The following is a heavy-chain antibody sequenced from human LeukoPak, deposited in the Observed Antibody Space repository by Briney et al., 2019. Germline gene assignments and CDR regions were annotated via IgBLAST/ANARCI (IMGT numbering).Heavy chain of an antibody. Sequence: GGSLRLSCAASGFTFSSYWMSWVRQAPGKGLEWVANIKQDGSEKYYVDSVKGRFTISRDNAKNSLYLQMNSLRAEDTAVYYCARDQVEMATEYAFDIWGQGTMVTVSS. CDR2: IKQDGSEK. CDR1: GFTFSSYW. CDR3: ARDQVEMATEYAFDI. V-gene: IGHV3-7*01. D-gene: IGHD5-24*01. J-gene: IGHJ3*02.